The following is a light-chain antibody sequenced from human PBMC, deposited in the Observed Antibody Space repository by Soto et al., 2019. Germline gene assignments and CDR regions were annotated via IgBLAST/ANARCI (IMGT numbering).Light chain of an antibody. Sequence: QSVLTQPPSVSGAPGQRVTISCTGSSSNIGAGYDVHWYQQLPGTVPKFLIYGNSNRPSGVPDRFSGSKSRTSASLAITGLQAEDEADYYCQSYDSSLSGPRVLFGGGTKLTVL. CDR3: QSYDSSLSGPRVL. J-gene: IGLJ2*01. CDR1: SSNIGAGYD. CDR2: GNS. V-gene: IGLV1-40*01.